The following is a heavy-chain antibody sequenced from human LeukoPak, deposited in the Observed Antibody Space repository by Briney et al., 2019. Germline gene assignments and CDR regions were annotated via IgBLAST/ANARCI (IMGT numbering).Heavy chain of an antibody. D-gene: IGHD1-7*01. CDR1: GGSISSYY. CDR3: ARETSVARSFDY. V-gene: IGHV4-59*01. Sequence: SETLSLTCTVSGGSISSYYWSWIRQPPGKGLEWIGYIYYSGSTNYNPSLKSRVTISVDTSKNQFSLKLSSVTAADTAVYYCARETSVARSFDYWGQGTLVTVSS. J-gene: IGHJ4*02. CDR2: IYYSGST.